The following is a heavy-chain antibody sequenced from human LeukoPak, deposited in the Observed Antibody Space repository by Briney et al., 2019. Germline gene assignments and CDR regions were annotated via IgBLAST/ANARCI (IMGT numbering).Heavy chain of an antibody. V-gene: IGHV3-23*01. J-gene: IGHJ4*02. CDR3: AKDRWYDSSGYIVFDY. Sequence: HPWGSLRLSCAASGFTFSSYAISWVRQVPGKGLEWVSAISGSGGSTYYADSAKGRFTISRDNSKNTLYLQMNSLRAEDTAVYYCAKDRWYDSSGYIVFDYWGQGTLVTVSS. CDR1: GFTFSSYA. D-gene: IGHD3-22*01. CDR2: ISGSGGST.